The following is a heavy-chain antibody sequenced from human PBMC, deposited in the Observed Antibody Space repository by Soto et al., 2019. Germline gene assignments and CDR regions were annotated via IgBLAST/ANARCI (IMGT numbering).Heavy chain of an antibody. Sequence: LSLTCTVSGGSISSYYWSWIRQPPGKGLEWIGYIYYSGSTNYNPSLKSRVTISVDTSKNQFSLKLSSVTAADTAVYYCAVDHSGYDSPYYYYYYMDVWGKGTTVTVSS. CDR1: GGSISSYY. J-gene: IGHJ6*03. CDR2: IYYSGST. CDR3: AVDHSGYDSPYYYYYYMDV. D-gene: IGHD5-12*01. V-gene: IGHV4-59*08.